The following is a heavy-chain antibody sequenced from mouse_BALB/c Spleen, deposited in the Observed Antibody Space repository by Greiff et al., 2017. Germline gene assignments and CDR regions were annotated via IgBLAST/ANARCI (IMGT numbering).Heavy chain of an antibody. Sequence: QVQLKESGAELAKPGASVKMSCKASGYTFTSYWMHWVKQRPGQGLEWIGYINPSTGYTEYNQKFKDKATLTADKSSSTAYMQLSSLTSEDSAFYYCARRGNGNGAMDDWGQGTSVTVSS. CDR3: ARRGNGNGAMDD. CDR1: GYTFTSYW. CDR2: INPSTGYT. D-gene: IGHD2-1*01. V-gene: IGHV1-7*01. J-gene: IGHJ4*01.